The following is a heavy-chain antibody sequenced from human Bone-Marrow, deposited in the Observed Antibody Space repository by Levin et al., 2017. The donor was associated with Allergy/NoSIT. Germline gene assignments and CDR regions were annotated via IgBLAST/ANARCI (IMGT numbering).Heavy chain of an antibody. Sequence: GGSLRLSCAASGFTFSDYYMSWVRQAPGKGLEWLSYIPTTGIATSYADSVRGRFSISRDNAKNVLFLQMNGLRVDDSAMYYCVRDEGGPSDYWGQGTLVTVSS. CDR1: GFTFSDYY. V-gene: IGHV3-11*01. J-gene: IGHJ4*02. D-gene: IGHD3-16*01. CDR3: VRDEGGPSDY. CDR2: IPTTGIAT.